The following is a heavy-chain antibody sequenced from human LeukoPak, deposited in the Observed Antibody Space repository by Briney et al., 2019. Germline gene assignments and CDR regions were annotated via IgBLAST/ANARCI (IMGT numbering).Heavy chain of an antibody. CDR1: GGSISSYY. CDR2: IYYSGST. J-gene: IGHJ4*02. CDR3: ARLGSLSRYCSSTSCYGIDY. V-gene: IGHV4-59*08. D-gene: IGHD2-2*01. Sequence: SETLSLTCTVSGGSISSYYWSWIRQPPGKGLEWIGYIYYSGSTNYNPSLKSRVTISVDTSKNQFSLKLSSVTAADTAVYYCARLGSLSRYCSSTSCYGIDYWGQGTLVTVSS.